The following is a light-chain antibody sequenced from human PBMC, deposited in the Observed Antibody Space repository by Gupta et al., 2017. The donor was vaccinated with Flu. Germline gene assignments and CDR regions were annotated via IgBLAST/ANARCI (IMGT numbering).Light chain of an antibody. CDR2: AAS. V-gene: IGKV1-12*01. J-gene: IGKJ4*01. CDR1: QGIGGS. Sequence: PSSVSASVGDTVTITGRASQGIGGSLAWFQQKPGKAPNPLIYAASSLEFGVPSRFSGSGSGTDFTLTISSLQPEDFATYYCQQAASFPLTFGGGTKVEIQ. CDR3: QQAASFPLT.